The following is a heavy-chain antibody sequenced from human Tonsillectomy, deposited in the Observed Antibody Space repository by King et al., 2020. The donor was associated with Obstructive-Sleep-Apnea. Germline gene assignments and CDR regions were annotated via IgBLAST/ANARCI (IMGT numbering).Heavy chain of an antibody. J-gene: IGHJ4*02. CDR1: GGSISSGGYY. Sequence: QLQESGPGLVKPSQTLSLTCTVSGGSISSGGYYWTWIRQHPEKGLEWIGYIHYSGSTFYNPSLKSRVTISVDTSKNQFSLKLSSLTAAGTAVYYCAGHMHGSSWFLLDYWGQGTLVTVSS. D-gene: IGHD6-13*01. CDR3: AGHMHGSSWFLLDY. V-gene: IGHV4-31*03. CDR2: IHYSGST.